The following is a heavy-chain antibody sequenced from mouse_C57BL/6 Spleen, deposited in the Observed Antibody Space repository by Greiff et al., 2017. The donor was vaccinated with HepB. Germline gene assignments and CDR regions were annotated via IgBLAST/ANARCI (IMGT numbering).Heavy chain of an antibody. V-gene: IGHV5-12*01. CDR2: ISNGGGST. Sequence: EVNVVESGGGLVQPGGSLKLSCAASGFTFSDYYMYWVRQTPEKRLEWVAYISNGGGSTYYPDTVKGRFTISRDNAKNTLYLQMSRLKSEDTAMYYCARRNYYGSSLAMDYWGQGTSVTVSS. D-gene: IGHD1-1*01. CDR1: GFTFSDYY. CDR3: ARRNYYGSSLAMDY. J-gene: IGHJ4*01.